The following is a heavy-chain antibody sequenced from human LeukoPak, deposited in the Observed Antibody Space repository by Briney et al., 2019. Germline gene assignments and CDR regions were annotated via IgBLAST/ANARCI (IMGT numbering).Heavy chain of an antibody. CDR3: ARGSSSGWFDP. CDR2: IYSGGST. CDR1: GFTVSSNY. V-gene: IGHV3-66*02. J-gene: IGHJ5*02. Sequence: PGGSLRLSCAASGFTVSSNYMSWVRQAPGKGLEWVSVIYSGGSTYYADAVKGRFTISRDNSKNTLYLQMNSLRAEDTAVYYCARGSSSGWFDPWGQGTLVTVSS. D-gene: IGHD6-13*01.